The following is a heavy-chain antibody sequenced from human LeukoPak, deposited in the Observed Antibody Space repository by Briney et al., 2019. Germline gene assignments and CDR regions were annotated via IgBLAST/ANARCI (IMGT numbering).Heavy chain of an antibody. J-gene: IGHJ6*03. CDR2: IWYDGSNK. Sequence: PGRSLRLSCAASGFTFSSYGMHWVRQAPGKGLEWVAVIWYDGSNKYYADSVKGRFTISRDNSKNTLYLQVNSLRAEDTAVYYCARESKLELELRGTMDVWGKGTTVTVSS. CDR1: GFTFSSYG. CDR3: ARESKLELELRGTMDV. D-gene: IGHD1-7*01. V-gene: IGHV3-33*01.